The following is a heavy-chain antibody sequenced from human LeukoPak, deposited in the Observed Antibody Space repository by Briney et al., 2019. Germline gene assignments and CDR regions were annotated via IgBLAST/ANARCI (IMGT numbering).Heavy chain of an antibody. Sequence: GGSLRLSCAASGFTFSSYSMNWVRQAPGKGLEWVSYISSDSRTIYYADSVKGRFTISRDNAKNSLYLQMKSLRDEDTAVYYCVRAYYYDSSGSPGDVWGQGTTVTVSS. CDR1: GFTFSSYS. CDR3: VRAYYYDSSGSPGDV. V-gene: IGHV3-48*02. D-gene: IGHD3-22*01. J-gene: IGHJ6*02. CDR2: ISSDSRTI.